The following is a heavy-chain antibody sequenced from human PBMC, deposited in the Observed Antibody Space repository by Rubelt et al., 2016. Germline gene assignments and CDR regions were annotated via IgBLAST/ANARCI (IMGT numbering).Heavy chain of an antibody. CDR2: VSGSGGAT. V-gene: IGHV3-23*01. Sequence: WVSLVSGSGGATFYADSVKGRFTISRDNSKNTVYLQMNSLRAEDTAVYYCAKGSSLTGERHYFDFWGQGTLVTVSS. D-gene: IGHD1-20*01. J-gene: IGHJ4*02. CDR3: AKGSSLTGERHYFDF.